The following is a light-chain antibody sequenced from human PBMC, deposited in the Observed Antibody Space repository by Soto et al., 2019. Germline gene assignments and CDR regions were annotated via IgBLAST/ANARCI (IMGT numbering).Light chain of an antibody. CDR3: QQRSDWQYT. V-gene: IGKV3-11*01. J-gene: IGKJ2*01. CDR1: QRITSY. Sequence: EVVLTQSPATLSLSPGERATFSCRASQRITSYLAWYQQKPGQAPRLLIYDATNRVAGVPARFSGSRSGTDFTLTISTLQPEDFAVYYCQQRSDWQYTFGQGTKVELK. CDR2: DAT.